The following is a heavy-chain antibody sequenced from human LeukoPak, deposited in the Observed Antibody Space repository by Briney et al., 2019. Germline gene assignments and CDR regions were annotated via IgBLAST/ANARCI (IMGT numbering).Heavy chain of an antibody. CDR1: GFPFSSYA. J-gene: IGHJ4*02. V-gene: IGHV3-23*01. CDR2: IISSGGVT. D-gene: IGHD5-18*01. Sequence: GGSLRLSFAASGFPFSSYAMSWVRQAPGKGLEWVSSIISSGGVTYYADSVKGRFTISRDNSKNTVYLQMDSLRAEDSAVYYCAKNAGYSYGLYYFDYWGQGTLVTVSS. CDR3: AKNAGYSYGLYYFDY.